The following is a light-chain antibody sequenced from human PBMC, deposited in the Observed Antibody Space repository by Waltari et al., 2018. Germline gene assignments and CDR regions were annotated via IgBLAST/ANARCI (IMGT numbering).Light chain of an antibody. CDR1: RGHSSNV. CDR2: VNSDGSH. V-gene: IGLV4-69*01. J-gene: IGLJ3*02. CDR3: QTGGHGTWV. Sequence: LVLTQSPSASASLGASVRLTCPLSRGHSSNVIAWNQQQPEKGPRYWMRVNSDGSHSKGDEIPDRFSGSSSGAERYLTISSLQSEDEADYYCQTGGHGTWVFGGGTKLTVL.